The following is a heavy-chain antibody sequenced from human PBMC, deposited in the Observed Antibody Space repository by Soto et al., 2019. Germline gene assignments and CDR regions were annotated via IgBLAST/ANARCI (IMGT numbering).Heavy chain of an antibody. V-gene: IGHV4-59*01. Sequence: PSETLSLTCTVSGGSISSYYWSWIRQPPGKGLEWIGYIYYSGSTNYNPSLKSRVTISVDTSKNQFSLKLSPVTAADTAVYYCARGDGLYFDYWGQGTLVTVSS. CDR2: IYYSGST. D-gene: IGHD2-21*01. CDR1: GGSISSYY. J-gene: IGHJ4*02. CDR3: ARGDGLYFDY.